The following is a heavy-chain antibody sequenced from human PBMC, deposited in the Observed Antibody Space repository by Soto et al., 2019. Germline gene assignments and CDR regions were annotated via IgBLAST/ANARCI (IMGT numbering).Heavy chain of an antibody. Sequence: PWETLSLTCAVYGWSFSGYYWSWIRQPPGKGLEWIGEINHSGSTNYNPSLKSRVTISVDTSKNQFSLKLSSVTAADTAVYYCARSPGYSSGWYWDNWFDPWGQGTLVTVSS. CDR1: GWSFSGYY. CDR2: INHSGST. V-gene: IGHV4-34*01. J-gene: IGHJ5*02. CDR3: ARSPGYSSGWYWDNWFDP. D-gene: IGHD6-19*01.